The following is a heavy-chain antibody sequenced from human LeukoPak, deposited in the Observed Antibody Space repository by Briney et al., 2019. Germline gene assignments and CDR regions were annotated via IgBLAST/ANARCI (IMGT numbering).Heavy chain of an antibody. Sequence: ASVRVSCRAAGFTFTGYFVQWVRKAPGPGLEGRGWMNFKSGDARYAPKCHGRVTMPEDTTSSTAYMVLSTLRSDDPAIYYAAREGSSGQDWYAFDIWGQEPMVIVSS. CDR1: GFTFTGYF. D-gene: IGHD3-9*01. J-gene: IGHJ3*02. CDR2: MNFKSGDA. V-gene: IGHV1-2*02. CDR3: AREGSSGQDWYAFDI.